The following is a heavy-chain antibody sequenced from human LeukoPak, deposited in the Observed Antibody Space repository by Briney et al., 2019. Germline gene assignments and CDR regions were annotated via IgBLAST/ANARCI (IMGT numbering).Heavy chain of an antibody. Sequence: GGSLRLSCAASGFTFSSYAMSWVLQAPGKGLKWVSAISGSGGSTYYADSVKGRFTISRDNSKNTLYLQMNSLRAEDTAVYYCAKTIGITMGRYYYYGMDVWGQGTTVTVSS. V-gene: IGHV3-23*01. CDR2: ISGSGGST. J-gene: IGHJ6*02. D-gene: IGHD3-10*01. CDR1: GFTFSSYA. CDR3: AKTIGITMGRYYYYGMDV.